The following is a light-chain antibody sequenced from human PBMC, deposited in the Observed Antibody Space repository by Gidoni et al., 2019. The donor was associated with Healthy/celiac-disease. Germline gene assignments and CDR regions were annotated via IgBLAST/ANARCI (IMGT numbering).Light chain of an antibody. CDR1: QSVSSN. Sequence: ELVMTQSPATLSVSPGERATLSCRASQSVSSNLAWYQQNPGQAPRLLIDGASTRATGIPARFSGSGSGTEFTLTISSLQSEDLAVYYCQQYNNWPPWTFGQGTKVEIK. J-gene: IGKJ1*01. CDR3: QQYNNWPPWT. CDR2: GAS. V-gene: IGKV3-15*01.